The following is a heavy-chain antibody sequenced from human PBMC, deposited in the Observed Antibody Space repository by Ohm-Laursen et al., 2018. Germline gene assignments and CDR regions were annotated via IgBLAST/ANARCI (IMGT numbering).Heavy chain of an antibody. CDR1: GGSISSYY. CDR3: ARGTSGYVHTFDY. J-gene: IGHJ4*02. CDR2: IYYSGST. D-gene: IGHD5-12*01. Sequence: SDTLSLTCAVSGGSISSYYWSWIRQPPGKGLEWIGYIYYSGSTNYNPSLKSLVTISVDTSKNQFSLKLSSVTAADTAVYYCARGTSGYVHTFDYWGQGTLVTVSS. V-gene: IGHV4-59*12.